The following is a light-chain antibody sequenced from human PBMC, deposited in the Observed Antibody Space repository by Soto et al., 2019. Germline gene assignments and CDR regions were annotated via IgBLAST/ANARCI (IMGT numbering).Light chain of an antibody. CDR3: SSYAGSNNLRV. CDR2: EVN. Sequence: QSALTQPASVSGSPGQSITISCTGTSSDVGGYNYVSWYQQHPGKAPKLMIYEVNERPSGVPDRFSGSKSGNTASLTVSGLQAEDEADYYCSSYAGSNNLRVFGGGTKLTVL. V-gene: IGLV2-8*01. CDR1: SSDVGGYNY. J-gene: IGLJ3*02.